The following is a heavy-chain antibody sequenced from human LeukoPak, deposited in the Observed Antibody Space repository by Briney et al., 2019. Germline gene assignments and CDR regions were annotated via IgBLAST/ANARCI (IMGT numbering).Heavy chain of an antibody. V-gene: IGHV3-23*01. CDR2: ISGSGGST. CDR1: GFTFSIHA. CDR3: AKGAYSSGWYWFDY. D-gene: IGHD6-19*01. J-gene: IGHJ4*02. Sequence: PGGSLRLSCTASGFTFSIHAMTWVRQAPGKGLEWVSAISGSGGSTYYADSVKGRFTISRDNSKNTLYLQMNSLRAEDTAVYYCAKGAYSSGWYWFDYWGQGTLVTVSS.